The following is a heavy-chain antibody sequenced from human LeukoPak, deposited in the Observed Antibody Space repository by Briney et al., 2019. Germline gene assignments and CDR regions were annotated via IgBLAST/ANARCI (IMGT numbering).Heavy chain of an antibody. CDR3: ARGGTYQLLLFDY. Sequence: PGGSLRLSCAASGFTFSSYAMSWVRQAPGKGLEWVSAISGSGGSTYYADSVKGRFTISRDNAKNSLYLQMNSLRAEDTAVYYCARGGTYQLLLFDYWGQGTLVTVSS. V-gene: IGHV3-23*01. D-gene: IGHD2-2*01. CDR1: GFTFSSYA. J-gene: IGHJ4*02. CDR2: ISGSGGST.